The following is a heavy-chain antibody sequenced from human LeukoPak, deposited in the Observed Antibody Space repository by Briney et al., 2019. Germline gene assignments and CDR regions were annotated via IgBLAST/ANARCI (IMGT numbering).Heavy chain of an antibody. CDR2: ISGSGGST. V-gene: IGHV3-23*01. J-gene: IGHJ5*02. CDR3: ARAAGGFDL. Sequence: ETLSLTCAVYGGSFSGYYWSWVRQAPGKGLEWVSAISGSGGSTYYADSVKGRFTISRDNSKNTLYLQMNSLRAEDTAVYYCARAAGGFDLWGQGTLVTVSS. CDR1: GGSFSGYY.